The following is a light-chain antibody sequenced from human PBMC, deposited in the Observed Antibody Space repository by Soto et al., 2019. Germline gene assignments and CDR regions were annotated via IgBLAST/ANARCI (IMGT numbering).Light chain of an antibody. CDR3: QQYGSTPRT. V-gene: IGKV3-20*01. CDR1: QSVSSNY. CDR2: GAS. J-gene: IGKJ1*01. Sequence: EIVLTQSPGTLSLSPGERATLSCRASQSVSSNYVAWYQQKPGQAPRLLVHGASTRVTGIPDRFTGSGSVTDFTLTISRLEPEDFAVYFCQQYGSTPRTFGQGTKVEVK.